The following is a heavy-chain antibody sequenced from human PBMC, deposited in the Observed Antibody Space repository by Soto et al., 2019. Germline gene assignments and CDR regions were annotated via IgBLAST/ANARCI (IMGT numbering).Heavy chain of an antibody. Sequence: PSETLSLTCAVSGASICTNNWWSWVRQPPGKGLEWIGEVYHSGTTNCNPALKSRVTISIDKSKNQFSLTLTSMTAADTALYYCAVPGRGDFDYWSQGTLVTVSS. CDR2: VYHSGTT. J-gene: IGHJ4*02. V-gene: IGHV4-4*02. D-gene: IGHD5-12*01. CDR1: GASICTNNW. CDR3: AVPGRGDFDY.